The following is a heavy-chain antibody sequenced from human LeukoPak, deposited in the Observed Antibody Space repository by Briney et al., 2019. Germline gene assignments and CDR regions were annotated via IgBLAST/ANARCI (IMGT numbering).Heavy chain of an antibody. CDR3: ARVARSGRYYYYMDV. V-gene: IGHV4-34*01. D-gene: IGHD2-8*02. Sequence: SETLSLTCAVSGGSFSGYFWTWIRQPPGKGLQWIGESKDNGDTNYNSSLKSRVSISVDASKNQFSLRLTSVTAADTAVYYCARVARSGRYYYYMDVWGKGTTVTVSS. J-gene: IGHJ6*03. CDR1: GGSFSGYF. CDR2: SKDNGDT.